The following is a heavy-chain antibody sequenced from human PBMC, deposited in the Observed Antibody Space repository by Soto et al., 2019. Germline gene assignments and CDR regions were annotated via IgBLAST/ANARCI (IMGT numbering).Heavy chain of an antibody. Sequence: PSETLSLTCTVSGGSISGYYCSWIRQPPGKGLEWIGYIYYSTNYNPSLKSRVTISVDTSKNQLSLKLTSVTAADTAVYYWASTSPVAAGFDTLCRDTLVTVSS. J-gene: IGHJ5*01. CDR1: GGSISGYY. D-gene: IGHD2-15*01. CDR3: ASTSPVAAGFDT. CDR2: IYYST. V-gene: IGHV4-59*01.